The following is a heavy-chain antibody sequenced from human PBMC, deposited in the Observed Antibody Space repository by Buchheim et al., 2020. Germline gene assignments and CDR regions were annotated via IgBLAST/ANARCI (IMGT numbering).Heavy chain of an antibody. J-gene: IGHJ6*02. D-gene: IGHD3-3*01. CDR3: ARHSGRSTYYDFWSGYLDYYYYYGMDV. V-gene: IGHV4-39*01. CDR2: IYYSGST. CDR1: GGSISSSSYY. Sequence: QVQLQESGPGLVKPSETLSLTCTVSGGSISSSSYYWGWIRQPPGKGLEWIGSIYYSGSTYYNPSLKSRVTISVDTSKNQFSLKLSSVTAADTAVYYCARHSGRSTYYDFWSGYLDYYYYYGMDVWGQGTT.